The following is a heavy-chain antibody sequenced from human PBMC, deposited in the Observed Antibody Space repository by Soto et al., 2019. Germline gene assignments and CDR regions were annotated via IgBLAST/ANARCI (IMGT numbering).Heavy chain of an antibody. J-gene: IGHJ4*02. D-gene: IGHD3-22*01. CDR2: IYYSGGT. V-gene: IGHV4-31*03. CDR1: GGSISSGGYY. Sequence: QVQLQESGPGLVKPSQTLSLTCTVSGGSISSGGYYWSWIRQHPGKGLEWIGYIYYSGGTYCNPSLKSRVTISVDTSKNQFSLKLRSVTAADTAVYYCARGGYYDSSGYYHYWGQGTLVTVSS. CDR3: ARGGYYDSSGYYHY.